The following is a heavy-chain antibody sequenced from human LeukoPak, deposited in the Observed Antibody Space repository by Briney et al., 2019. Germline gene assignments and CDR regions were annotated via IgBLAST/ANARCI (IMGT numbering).Heavy chain of an antibody. Sequence: GGSLRLSCAASGFTFSTYSMAWVRQTPGKGLEWVSSIGSSSKYIYYADSVKGRFTISRDNTQDSLFLQMNSLRVGDTALYYCATDRVVGATRGDFDYWGQGTLVTVSS. V-gene: IGHV3-21*01. CDR1: GFTFSTYS. J-gene: IGHJ4*02. CDR3: ATDRVVGATRGDFDY. D-gene: IGHD1-26*01. CDR2: IGSSSKYI.